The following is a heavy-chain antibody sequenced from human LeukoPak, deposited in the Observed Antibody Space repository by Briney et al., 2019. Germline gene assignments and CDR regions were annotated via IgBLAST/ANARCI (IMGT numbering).Heavy chain of an antibody. D-gene: IGHD2-15*01. CDR1: GYTFTGYD. V-gene: IGHV1-2*06. Sequence: GASVKVSCKASGYTFTGYDMHWVRQAPGQGLEWMGRINPNSGGTNYAQKFQGRVTMTRDTSISTAYMELSTLRSADTSVYYCASSDCSGGSCYLNYWGKGTTVTVSS. CDR2: INPNSGGT. J-gene: IGHJ4*02. CDR3: ASSDCSGGSCYLNY.